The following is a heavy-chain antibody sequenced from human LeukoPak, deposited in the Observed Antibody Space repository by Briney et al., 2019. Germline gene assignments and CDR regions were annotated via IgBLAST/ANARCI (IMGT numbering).Heavy chain of an antibody. CDR3: ARAAVVVVPLFDY. J-gene: IGHJ4*02. CDR1: GYSFTSYG. Sequence: ASVTVSCKASGYSFTSYGISWVRQAPGQGLEWVGWSNPYNGNTNYGQKFRGRVSMTTDTSTYTAFMELMSLTSDGTAVYYCARAAVVVVPLFDYWGQGTLVTVSS. D-gene: IGHD2-15*01. V-gene: IGHV1-18*01. CDR2: SNPYNGNT.